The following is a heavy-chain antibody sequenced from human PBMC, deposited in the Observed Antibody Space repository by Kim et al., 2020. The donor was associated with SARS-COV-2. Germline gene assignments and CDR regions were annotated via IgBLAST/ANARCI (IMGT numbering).Heavy chain of an antibody. Sequence: ASVKVSCKASGYTFTGYYMHWVRQAPGQGLEWMGWINPNSGGTNYAQKFQGRVTMTRDTSISTAYMELSRLRSDDTAVYYCASIGRSYDRRIPFDYWGQGTLVTVSS. D-gene: IGHD3-22*01. V-gene: IGHV1-2*02. CDR2: INPNSGGT. J-gene: IGHJ4*02. CDR1: GYTFTGYY. CDR3: ASIGRSYDRRIPFDY.